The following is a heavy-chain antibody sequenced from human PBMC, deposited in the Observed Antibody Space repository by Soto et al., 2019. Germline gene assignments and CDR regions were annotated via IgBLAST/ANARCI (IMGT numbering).Heavy chain of an antibody. CDR2: IYYSGST. D-gene: IGHD3-10*01. V-gene: IGHV4-31*03. CDR1: GGSISSGGYY. CDR3: AVYYGSGMAD. Sequence: SETLSLTCTVSGGSISSGGYYWSWIRQHPGKGLEWIGYIYYSGSTYYNPSLKSRVTISVDTSKNQFSLKLSSVTAADTAVYYCAVYYGSGMADWGQGTPVTVSS. J-gene: IGHJ4*02.